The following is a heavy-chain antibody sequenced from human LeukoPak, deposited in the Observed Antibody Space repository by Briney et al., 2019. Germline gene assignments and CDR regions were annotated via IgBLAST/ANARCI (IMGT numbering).Heavy chain of an antibody. CDR2: ISYDGSNK. J-gene: IGHJ4*02. Sequence: GRSLRLSCAASGFTFSSYAMHWVRQAPGKGLEWVAVISYDGSNKYYADSVKGRFTISRDNSKNTLYLQMNSLRAEDTAVYYCAKQDSSGYYDPHYFDYWGQGALVTVSS. CDR1: GFTFSSYA. V-gene: IGHV3-30-3*02. CDR3: AKQDSSGYYDPHYFDY. D-gene: IGHD3-22*01.